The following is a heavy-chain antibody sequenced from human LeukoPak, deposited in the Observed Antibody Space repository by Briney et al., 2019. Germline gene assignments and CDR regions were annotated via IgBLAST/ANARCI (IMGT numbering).Heavy chain of an antibody. CDR3: ARDADPNIAAAGTIIPFDP. CDR1: GYTFTSYG. V-gene: IGHV1-18*04. D-gene: IGHD6-13*01. Sequence: ASVKVSCKASGYTFTSYGISWVRPAPGQGLEWMGWISAYNGNTNYVQKLQGRVTMTTDTSTSTAYMELRSLRSDDTAVYYCARDADPNIAAAGTIIPFDPWGQGTLVTVSS. CDR2: ISAYNGNT. J-gene: IGHJ5*02.